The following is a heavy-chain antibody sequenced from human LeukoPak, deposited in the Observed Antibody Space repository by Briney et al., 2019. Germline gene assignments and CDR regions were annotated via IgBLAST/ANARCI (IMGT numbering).Heavy chain of an antibody. J-gene: IGHJ6*02. V-gene: IGHV1-8*01. D-gene: IGHD3-10*01. CDR3: AKGGTMVRGVNPLGDYGMDV. Sequence: GASVKVSCKDSGYTFGSYDINWVRQATGQGLEWMGWANPNSGNTGYAQKFQGRVTMTRDTSISTAYMELRSLRSEDTAVYYCAKGGTMVRGVNPLGDYGMDVWGQGTTVTVSS. CDR2: ANPNSGNT. CDR1: GYTFGSYD.